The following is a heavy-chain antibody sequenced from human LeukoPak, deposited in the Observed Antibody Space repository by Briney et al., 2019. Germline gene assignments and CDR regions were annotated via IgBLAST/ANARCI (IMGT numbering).Heavy chain of an antibody. CDR2: MNPNSGNT. V-gene: IGHV1-8*01. CDR3: ARVRRGYRSSTSCSSYNWFDP. D-gene: IGHD2-2*01. Sequence: GASVKVSCKASGYTFTSYDINWVRQATGQGLEWMGWMNPNSGNTGYAQKFQGRVTMTRNTSISTAYMELSSLRSEDTAVYYCARVRRGYRSSTSCSSYNWFDPWGQGTLVTVSS. J-gene: IGHJ5*02. CDR1: GYTFTSYD.